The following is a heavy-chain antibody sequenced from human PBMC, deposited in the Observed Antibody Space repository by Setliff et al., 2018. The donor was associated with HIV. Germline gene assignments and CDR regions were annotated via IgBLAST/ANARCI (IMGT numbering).Heavy chain of an antibody. J-gene: IGHJ4*02. CDR1: GGSISSGSYY. CDR3: ARGPLGRTPMGGAFDY. CDR2: IYTSGST. Sequence: PSETLSLTCTVSGGSISSGSYYWSWIRQPAGKGLEWIGHIYTSGSTNYNPSLKSRVTISLDTSKNQFSLNLSSVTAADTAVYYCARGPLGRTPMGGAFDYWGQGTLVTVSS. D-gene: IGHD5-18*01. V-gene: IGHV4-61*09.